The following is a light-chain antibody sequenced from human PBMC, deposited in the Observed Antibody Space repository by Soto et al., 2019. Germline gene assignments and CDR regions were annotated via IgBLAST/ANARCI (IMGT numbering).Light chain of an antibody. CDR3: CSYAGSSPYV. CDR2: DVS. V-gene: IGLV2-11*01. Sequence: QSALTQPRSVSGSPGQSVTISCTGTSSDVGGYNYVSWYQQYPGKAPKLMIYDVSKRPSGVPDRFSGSKSGNTASLTISGLQAEDEADYYCCSYAGSSPYVFGTGTKVTVL. CDR1: SSDVGGYNY. J-gene: IGLJ1*01.